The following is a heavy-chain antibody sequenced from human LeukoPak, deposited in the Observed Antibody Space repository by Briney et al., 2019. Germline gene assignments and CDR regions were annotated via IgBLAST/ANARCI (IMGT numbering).Heavy chain of an antibody. CDR3: ATLKPYDYVWGSYPPGAFDI. CDR2: IDPSDSYT. Sequence: GESLKISCKGSGYSFTSYWISWVRQLPGKGVEWMGRIDPSDSYTNYSPSFQGHVTISADKSISTAYLQWSSLKASDTAMYYCATLKPYDYVWGSYPPGAFDIWGQGTMVTVSS. V-gene: IGHV5-10-1*01. D-gene: IGHD3-16*02. J-gene: IGHJ3*02. CDR1: GYSFTSYW.